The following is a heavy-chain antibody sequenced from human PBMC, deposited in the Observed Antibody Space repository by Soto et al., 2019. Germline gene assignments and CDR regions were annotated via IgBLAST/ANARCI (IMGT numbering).Heavy chain of an antibody. Sequence: EVQLVESGGGLVQPGGSLRLSCAASGFTFSIYWMHWVRQVPGKGLVWVSRINAGGNYTSNADFVKGRFTVSRDNAKNTLYLQMDSLSPEDTAVYFCAGGGAYGDYRSDYWGQGALVTVSS. CDR3: AGGGAYGDYRSDY. D-gene: IGHD4-17*01. CDR1: GFTFSIYW. J-gene: IGHJ4*02. V-gene: IGHV3-74*01. CDR2: INAGGNYT.